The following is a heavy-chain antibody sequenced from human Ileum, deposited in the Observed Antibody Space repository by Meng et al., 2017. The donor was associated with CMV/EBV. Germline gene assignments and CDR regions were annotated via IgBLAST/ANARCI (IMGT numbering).Heavy chain of an antibody. V-gene: IGHV3-23*01. Sequence: GESLKISCAASGFTFSSYAMSWVRQAPGKGLEWVSAISGSGGSTYYTDSVKGRFTISRDNSKNTLYLQMNSLRAEETDVYYCARAARSSWYLNWFDHWGQGTLVTVSS. CDR3: ARAARSSWYLNWFDH. J-gene: IGHJ5*02. CDR1: GFTFSSYA. D-gene: IGHD6-13*01. CDR2: ISGSGGST.